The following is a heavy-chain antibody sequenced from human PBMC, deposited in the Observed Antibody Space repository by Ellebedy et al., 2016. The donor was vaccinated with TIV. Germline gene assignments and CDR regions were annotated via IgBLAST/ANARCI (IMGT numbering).Heavy chain of an antibody. J-gene: IGHJ2*01. CDR2: IDYSGST. V-gene: IGHV4-59*01. CDR1: GGSIGSYY. CDR3: ARRDSAWDRFDL. D-gene: IGHD6-19*01. Sequence: MPSETLSLTCTVSGGSIGSYYWSWIRQPPGKGLEWIGVIDYSGSTNYNPPLKSRVTISVDTSKNQFSLKLSSVTAADTAVYYCARRDSAWDRFDLWGRGTLVTVSS.